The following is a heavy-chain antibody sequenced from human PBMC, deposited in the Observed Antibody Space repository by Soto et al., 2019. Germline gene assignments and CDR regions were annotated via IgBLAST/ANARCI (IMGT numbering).Heavy chain of an antibody. V-gene: IGHV3-74*01. CDR1: GCTFTNYW. CDR3: ARGSEGTAFGI. CDR2: INSDGSST. D-gene: IGHD3-10*01. Sequence: RAAAGCTFTNYWRQWVRPATGKGLVWVSRINSDGSSTSHADSVKGRFTISRDDSKNTLYLQMDSLRAEGTAVYYCARGSEGTAFGIWGQGTLVTVSS. J-gene: IGHJ3*02.